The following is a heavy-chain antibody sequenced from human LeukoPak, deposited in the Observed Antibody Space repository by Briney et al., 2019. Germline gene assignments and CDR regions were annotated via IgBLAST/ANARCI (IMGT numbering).Heavy chain of an antibody. CDR2: ISGSGDTT. Sequence: GGSLRLSCAASGFTFSTYAMSWVRQAPGKGLEWVSAISGSGDTTYYADSVKGRFTISRDNSKNTMYLQMNSLRAEDTAVYYCASHGRQYYYPMDVWGQGTTVTVSS. J-gene: IGHJ6*02. CDR3: ASHGRQYYYPMDV. V-gene: IGHV3-23*01. CDR1: GFTFSTYA.